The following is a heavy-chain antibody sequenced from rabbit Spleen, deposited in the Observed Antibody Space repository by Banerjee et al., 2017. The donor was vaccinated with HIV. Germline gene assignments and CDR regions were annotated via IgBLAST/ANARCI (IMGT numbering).Heavy chain of an antibody. CDR1: GFSFSSSYY. CDR2: IYAGSSSA. D-gene: IGHD6-1*01. CDR3: ARAWNGYGGEANL. V-gene: IGHV1S40*01. J-gene: IGHJ4*01. Sequence: QSLEESGGDLVQPGASLTLTCTASGFSFSSSYYMCWVRQAPGKGLEWIACIYAGSSSAYYASWAKGRFTISKTSSTTVTLQMTSLTAADTATYFCARAWNGYGGEANLWGQGTLVTVS.